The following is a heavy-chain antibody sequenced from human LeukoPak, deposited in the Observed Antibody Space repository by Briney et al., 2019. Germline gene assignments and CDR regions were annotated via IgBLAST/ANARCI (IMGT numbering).Heavy chain of an antibody. Sequence: GGSLRLSCAASRFTFSDYHMSWVRQAPGKGLEWISFIASSSTFTTYADSVRGRFTTSRDDAKNSLDLQMNSLRADDTAVYYCARDMSPLERAMDVWGQGTTVTVSS. D-gene: IGHD3-10*02. CDR2: IASSSTFT. CDR3: ARDMSPLERAMDV. J-gene: IGHJ6*02. CDR1: RFTFSDYH. V-gene: IGHV3-11*05.